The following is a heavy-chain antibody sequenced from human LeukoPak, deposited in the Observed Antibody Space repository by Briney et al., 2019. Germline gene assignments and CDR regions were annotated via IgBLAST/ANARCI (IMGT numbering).Heavy chain of an antibody. V-gene: IGHV5-51*01. Sequence: GESLKISCKGSGYKFTNYWIAWVRQMPGQGLEWLGIIYPRDSDTRYSPSFQGQVTISVDTSIDTAYLQWSSVRASDTAMYYCARQGGYTYSSSSDYWGQGTLVTVSS. CDR3: ARQGGYTYSSSSDY. D-gene: IGHD6-6*01. CDR1: GYKFTNYW. J-gene: IGHJ4*02. CDR2: IYPRDSDT.